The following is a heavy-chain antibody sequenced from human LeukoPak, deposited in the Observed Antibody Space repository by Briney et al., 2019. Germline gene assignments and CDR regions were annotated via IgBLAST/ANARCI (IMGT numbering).Heavy chain of an antibody. V-gene: IGHV1-18*01. J-gene: IGHJ5*02. CDR2: ISAYNGNT. D-gene: IGHD3-10*01. Sequence: GASVKVSCRASGYTFTSFGITWVRQAPGQGLEWMGWISAYNGNTNYAQKLQGRVTMTTETSTSTAYMELSSLRSEDTAVYYCARLITMVRGVIPWRGWFDPWGQGTLVTVSS. CDR3: ARLITMVRGVIPWRGWFDP. CDR1: GYTFTSFG.